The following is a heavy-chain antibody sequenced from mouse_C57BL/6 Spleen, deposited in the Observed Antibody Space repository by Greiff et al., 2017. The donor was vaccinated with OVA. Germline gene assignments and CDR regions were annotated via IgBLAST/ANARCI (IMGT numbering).Heavy chain of an antibody. CDR3: ARRNYDYPDWYFDV. V-gene: IGHV1-50*01. J-gene: IGHJ1*03. Sequence: QVQLQQPGAELVKPGASVKLSCKASGYTFTSYWMQWVKQRPGQGLEWIGEIDPSDSYTNYNQKFKGKATLTVDTSSSTAYMQLSSLTSEDSAVYYGARRNYDYPDWYFDVWGTGTTVTVSS. CDR2: IDPSDSYT. D-gene: IGHD2-4*01. CDR1: GYTFTSYW.